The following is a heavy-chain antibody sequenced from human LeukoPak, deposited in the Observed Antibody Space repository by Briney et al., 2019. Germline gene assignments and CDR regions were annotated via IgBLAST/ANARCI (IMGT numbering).Heavy chain of an antibody. J-gene: IGHJ4*02. V-gene: IGHV1-8*01. D-gene: IGHD3-10*01. Sequence: ASVKVSCKASGYSFTSYDINWVRQVTGQGLEWMGWMNPNSGNTGYAQKFQGRVTMTRNTSISTAYMELSSLRSEDTALYYCAKASRYYGSGSTYYFDYWGQGTLVTVSS. CDR1: GYSFTSYD. CDR2: MNPNSGNT. CDR3: AKASRYYGSGSTYYFDY.